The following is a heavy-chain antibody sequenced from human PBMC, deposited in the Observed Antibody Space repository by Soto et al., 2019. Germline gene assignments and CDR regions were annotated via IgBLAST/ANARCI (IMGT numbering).Heavy chain of an antibody. CDR3: ARDQKGAVPAAGFDY. CDR2: IIPIFGTA. D-gene: IGHD2-2*01. CDR1: GGTFSSYA. J-gene: IGHJ4*02. Sequence: SVKVSCKASGGTFSSYAISWVRKAPGQGLEWMGGIIPIFGTANYAQKFQGRVTITADESTSTAYMELSSLRSEDTAVYYCARDQKGAVPAAGFDYWGQGTLVTVSS. V-gene: IGHV1-69*13.